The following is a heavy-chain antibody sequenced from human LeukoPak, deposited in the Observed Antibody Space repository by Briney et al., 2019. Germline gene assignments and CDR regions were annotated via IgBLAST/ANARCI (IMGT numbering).Heavy chain of an antibody. D-gene: IGHD4-17*01. CDR2: IRYDGSNK. Sequence: PGGSLRLSCAASGFTFSSYGMHWVRQAPGKGLEWVAFIRYDGSNKYYADSAKGRFTISRDNSKNTLYLQMNSLRAEDTAVYYCAKMNGDYELRPRHYWGQGTLVTVSS. CDR1: GFTFSSYG. CDR3: AKMNGDYELRPRHY. V-gene: IGHV3-30*02. J-gene: IGHJ4*02.